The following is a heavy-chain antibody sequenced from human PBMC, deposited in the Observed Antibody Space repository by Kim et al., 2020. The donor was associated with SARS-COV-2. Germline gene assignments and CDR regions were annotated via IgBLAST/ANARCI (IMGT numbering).Heavy chain of an antibody. V-gene: IGHV3-11*06. Sequence: GRFTISRDNAKNSLYLQMNSLRAEDTAVYYCAREIRDCSGGSCYFEYFQHWGQGTLVTVSS. CDR3: AREIRDCSGGSCYFEYFQH. D-gene: IGHD2-15*01. J-gene: IGHJ1*01.